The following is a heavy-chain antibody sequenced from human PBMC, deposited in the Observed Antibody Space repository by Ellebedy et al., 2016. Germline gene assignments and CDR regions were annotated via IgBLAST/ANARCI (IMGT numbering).Heavy chain of an antibody. V-gene: IGHV7-4-1*02. Sequence: ASVKVSCKASGYTFTTYAVNWVRQAPGQGLEWMGWINPNTGDPTYTQGFTGRFVFSLDTSVGTAYLQISSLKAEDTAVYYCARTARRAAGKGDFDYWGQGTLVTVSS. CDR2: INPNTGDP. J-gene: IGHJ4*02. CDR1: GYTFTTYA. D-gene: IGHD6-13*01. CDR3: ARTARRAAGKGDFDY.